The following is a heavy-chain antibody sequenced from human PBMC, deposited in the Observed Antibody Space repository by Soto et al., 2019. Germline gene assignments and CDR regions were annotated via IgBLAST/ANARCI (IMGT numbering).Heavy chain of an antibody. V-gene: IGHV4-34*01. D-gene: IGHD2-2*01. Sequence: SDTLSLTCAVYCGSFSGYYWTWIRRPPGKGLEWIGEINHSGGTNYNPSLKSRVIMSVDTSKNQFSLRLTSVTAADTAVYYCARVPPVVDAKYYFDYWGQGTLVTVSS. CDR1: CGSFSGYY. CDR2: INHSGGT. J-gene: IGHJ4*02. CDR3: ARVPPVVDAKYYFDY.